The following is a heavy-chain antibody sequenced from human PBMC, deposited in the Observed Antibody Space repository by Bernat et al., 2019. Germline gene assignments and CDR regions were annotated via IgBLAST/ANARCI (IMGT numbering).Heavy chain of an antibody. CDR2: ISWNSGSI. CDR1: GFTFSSYA. CDR3: AKDVVAGTSLVFDY. D-gene: IGHD6-19*01. Sequence: EVQLLESGGGLVQPGGSLRLSCAASGFTFSSYAMRWVRQAPGKGLEWVSGISWNSGSIGYADSVKGRFTISRDNAKNSLYLQMNSLRAEDTALYYCAKDVVAGTSLVFDYWGQGTLVTVSS. J-gene: IGHJ4*02. V-gene: IGHV3-9*01.